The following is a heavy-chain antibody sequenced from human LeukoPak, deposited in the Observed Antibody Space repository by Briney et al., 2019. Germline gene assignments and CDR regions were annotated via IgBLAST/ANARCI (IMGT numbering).Heavy chain of an antibody. D-gene: IGHD2-8*01. V-gene: IGHV3-23*01. J-gene: IGHJ4*02. Sequence: GGSLRLSCAVSGFTFKNFAMLWVRQAPGKGLEWVLDISGSGGSTYYADSVKGRFTISRANSKNTLYLQMNSMRAEDTAVYYCAKDPDCTSGVCYTFFDYWGQGTLVTVSS. CDR3: AKDPDCTSGVCYTFFDY. CDR1: GFTFKNFA. CDR2: ISGSGGST.